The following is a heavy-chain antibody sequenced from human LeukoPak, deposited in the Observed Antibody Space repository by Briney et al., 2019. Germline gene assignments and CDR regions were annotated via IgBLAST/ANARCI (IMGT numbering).Heavy chain of an antibody. J-gene: IGHJ4*02. CDR2: IDKDGSEK. Sequence: GGSLRLSCTVSGFTFNKYWMRWVRQAPGKGLELVASIDKDGSEKRYVDSVKVRFTISSDNARNSVYLQMASLGAEDTAVYSCGTYTQYFGAPGTDYWGQGTLVTVSS. CDR3: GTYTQYFGAPGTDY. V-gene: IGHV3-7*01. CDR1: GFTFNKYW. D-gene: IGHD3-10*01.